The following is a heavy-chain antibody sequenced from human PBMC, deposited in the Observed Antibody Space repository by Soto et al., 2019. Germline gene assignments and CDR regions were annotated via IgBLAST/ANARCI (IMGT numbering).Heavy chain of an antibody. CDR1: GYTFSNYG. V-gene: IGHV1-18*01. CDR3: ARDGGIPVFAACDI. D-gene: IGHD3-16*01. J-gene: IGHJ3*02. CDR2: ISAYNGNT. Sequence: QVQLVQSGAEVKKPGASVKVSCKASGYTFSNYGISWVRQAPGQGLEWMGWISAYNGNTNSAQKLQGRVTMTTDTPTSTAYMELRSLRSDDTAVYYCARDGGIPVFAACDIWGQGTMVTVSS.